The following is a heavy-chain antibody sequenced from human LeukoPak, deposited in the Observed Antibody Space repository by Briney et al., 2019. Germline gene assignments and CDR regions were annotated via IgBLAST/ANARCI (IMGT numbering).Heavy chain of an antibody. J-gene: IGHJ5*02. Sequence: SETLSLTCTVSGGSISSGDYYWSWIRQPPGKGLEWIGYIYYSGSTYYNPSLQSRVTISVDTSKNQFSLKLSSVTAADTAVYYCASELVVVPAAITAGFDPWGQGTLVTVSS. CDR1: GGSISSGDYY. D-gene: IGHD2-2*01. CDR3: ASELVVVPAAITAGFDP. V-gene: IGHV4-30-4*01. CDR2: IYYSGST.